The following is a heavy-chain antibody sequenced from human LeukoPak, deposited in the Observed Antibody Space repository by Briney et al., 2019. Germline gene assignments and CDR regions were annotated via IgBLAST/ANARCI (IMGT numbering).Heavy chain of an antibody. J-gene: IGHJ4*02. V-gene: IGHV3-11*03. CDR2: ISSSSTYT. CDR1: GFTFSDCY. D-gene: IGHD3-22*01. Sequence: PGGSLRLSCAASGFTFSDCYMSWIRQAPGKGLEWVSYISSSSTYTNYADSVKGRFTISRDNAKNSLFLQMDSLRAEDTAVYYCARSRGPHYYDSSGYRTFDYWGQGTLVTVSS. CDR3: ARSRGPHYYDSSGYRTFDY.